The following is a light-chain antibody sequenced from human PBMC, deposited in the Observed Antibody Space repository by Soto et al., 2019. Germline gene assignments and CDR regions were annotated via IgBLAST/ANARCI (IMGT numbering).Light chain of an antibody. Sequence: EIVLTQSPGTLSLSPGERATLSCRASQSVSSSYLAWYQQKPGQAPRLLIYGASSRATGIPDRFSGSGSGTDFTLTISRLEPEYFAVYYWQQYGSSKRTFGQGTKVEIK. J-gene: IGKJ1*01. V-gene: IGKV3-20*01. CDR3: QQYGSSKRT. CDR2: GAS. CDR1: QSVSSSY.